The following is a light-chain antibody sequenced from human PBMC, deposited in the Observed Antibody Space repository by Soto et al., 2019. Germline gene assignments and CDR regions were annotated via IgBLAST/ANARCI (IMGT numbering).Light chain of an antibody. Sequence: VLTQPPSASRTPGQRVTIACSGSSSNIGSNYVYWYQQLPGTAPKLLIYRNNQRPSGVPDRFSGSKSGTSASLAISGLRSEDEADYYCAAWDDSLSGYVFGTGTKVTVL. CDR3: AAWDDSLSGYV. CDR1: SSNIGSNY. CDR2: RNN. J-gene: IGLJ1*01. V-gene: IGLV1-47*01.